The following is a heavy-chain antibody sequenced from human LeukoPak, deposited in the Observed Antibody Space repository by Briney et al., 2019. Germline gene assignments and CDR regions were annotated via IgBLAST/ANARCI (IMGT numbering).Heavy chain of an antibody. CDR3: ARDGYSGNDGL. J-gene: IGHJ4*02. CDR2: IYHSGST. Sequence: SETLSLTCTVSGYSISSGYFWGWIRQPPGKGLEWIGTIYHSGSTYYNASLESRVTISVDTSKNQFSLKLSSVTAADTAVYYCARDGYSGNDGLWGQGTLVTVSS. D-gene: IGHD5-12*01. CDR1: GYSISSGYF. V-gene: IGHV4-38-2*02.